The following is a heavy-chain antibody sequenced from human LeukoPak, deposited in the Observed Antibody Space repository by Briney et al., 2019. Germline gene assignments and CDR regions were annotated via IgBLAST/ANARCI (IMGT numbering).Heavy chain of an antibody. V-gene: IGHV3-74*01. CDR1: GFTFSNTW. Sequence: GGSLRLSCAASGFTFSNTWMHWVRQAPGKGLVWVSHINSDGSNTRYADSVKGRFTVSRDNAKNTLYLRMNSLRAEDTAVYYCARGVGMEDYWGQGTLVTVSS. CDR3: ARGVGMEDY. CDR2: INSDGSNT. J-gene: IGHJ4*02. D-gene: IGHD1-26*01.